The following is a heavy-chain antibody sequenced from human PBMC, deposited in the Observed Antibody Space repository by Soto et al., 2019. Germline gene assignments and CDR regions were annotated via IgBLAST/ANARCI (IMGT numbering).Heavy chain of an antibody. J-gene: IGHJ4*02. CDR2: INVGSDYM. CDR3: ARGDGPGSWLIDS. CDR1: GYTFIYYA. Sequence: QVQFVQSGAEVTKPGASVKLSCKASGYTFIYYAIHWVRQAPGQRPEWLGCINVGSDYMQDSQHFKGRLSISRDASANTVYMELSSLTSEDTATYYCARGDGPGSWLIDSWGPGAQVTVST. V-gene: IGHV1-3*01. D-gene: IGHD3-10*01.